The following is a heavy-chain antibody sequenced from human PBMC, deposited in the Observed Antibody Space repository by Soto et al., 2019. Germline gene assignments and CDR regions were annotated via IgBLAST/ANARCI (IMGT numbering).Heavy chain of an antibody. CDR2: IKQDGSEK. J-gene: IGHJ6*02. CDR1: GFTFSSFR. Sequence: GSLRLSCAASGFTFSSFRMTWVRQAPGKGLEWVANIKQDGSEKYYVDSVKGRFTISRDNAENSLYLQMKSLRVEDTAVYYCATSVVHYYGMDVWGQGTTVTVSS. CDR3: ATSVVHYYGMDV. D-gene: IGHD6-6*01. V-gene: IGHV3-7*05.